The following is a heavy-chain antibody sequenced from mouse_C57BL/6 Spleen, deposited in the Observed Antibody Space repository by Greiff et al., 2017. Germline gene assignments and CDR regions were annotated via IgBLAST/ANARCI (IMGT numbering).Heavy chain of an antibody. CDR3: ARKTAQAPLAY. Sequence: VQLQESGPGLVQPSQSLSITCTVSGFSLTSYGVHWVRQSPGKGLEWLGVIWSGGSTDYNAAFISRLSISKDNSKSQVFFKMNSLQADDTAIYYCARKTAQAPLAYWGQGTLVTVSA. J-gene: IGHJ3*01. D-gene: IGHD3-2*02. V-gene: IGHV2-2*01. CDR2: IWSGGST. CDR1: GFSLTSYG.